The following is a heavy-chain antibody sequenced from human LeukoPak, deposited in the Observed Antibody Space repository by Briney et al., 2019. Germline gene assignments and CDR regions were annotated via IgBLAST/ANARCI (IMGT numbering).Heavy chain of an antibody. D-gene: IGHD1-1*01. V-gene: IGHV3-15*01. J-gene: IGHJ6*02. CDR3: TTNECPRTGCVPWVYGMDV. CDR2: IKSKTDGGTT. Sequence: PGGCLRLAWAAAGFTVSNAWMSWVRQAAGKGRGWVGRIKSKTDGGTTDYAAPVKGRFTISRDDSKNPLSLQMNSLKTEDTAVYYCTTNECPRTGCVPWVYGMDVWGQGTTVTVSS. CDR1: GFTVSNAW.